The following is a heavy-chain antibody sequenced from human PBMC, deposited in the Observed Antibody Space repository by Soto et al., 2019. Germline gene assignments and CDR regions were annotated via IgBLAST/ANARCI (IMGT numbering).Heavy chain of an antibody. D-gene: IGHD3-10*01. CDR2: ISYDGSNK. J-gene: IGHJ6*02. V-gene: IGHV3-30-3*01. CDR3: ARDPGGDDEVPATRYYYGMDV. CDR1: GFTFSSYA. Sequence: QVQLVESGGGVVQPGRSLRLSCAASGFTFSSYAMHWVRQAPGKGLEWVAVISYDGSNKYYADSVKGRFTISRDNSKNTLYLQMNSLRAEDTAVYYCARDPGGDDEVPATRYYYGMDVWGQGTTVTVSS.